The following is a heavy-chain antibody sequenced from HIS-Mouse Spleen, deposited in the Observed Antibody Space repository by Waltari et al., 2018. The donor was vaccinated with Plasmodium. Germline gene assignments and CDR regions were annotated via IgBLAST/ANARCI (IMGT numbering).Heavy chain of an antibody. Sequence: QVQLQESGPGLVNPSETLSLTCTVSGASISSYYWSWIRQPAGKGLEWIWRIYTSGSTNDNPARKGRVTMSVDTSKNQFSLKLSSVTAADTAVYYCARDGGSSTSCYLDYWGQGTLVTVSS. CDR2: IYTSGST. CDR3: ARDGGSSTSCYLDY. CDR1: GASISSYY. D-gene: IGHD2-2*01. V-gene: IGHV4-4*07. J-gene: IGHJ4*02.